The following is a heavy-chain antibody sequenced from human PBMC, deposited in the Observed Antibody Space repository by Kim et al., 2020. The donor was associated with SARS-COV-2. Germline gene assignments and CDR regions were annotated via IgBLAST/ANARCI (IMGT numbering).Heavy chain of an antibody. J-gene: IGHJ4*02. D-gene: IGHD7-27*01. Sequence: YADSVKGRLTISRDNSKNTLYLQMNSLRAEDTAVYYWAKDLKLGFEAFDYWGQGTLVTVSS. CDR3: AKDLKLGFEAFDY. V-gene: IGHV3-23*01.